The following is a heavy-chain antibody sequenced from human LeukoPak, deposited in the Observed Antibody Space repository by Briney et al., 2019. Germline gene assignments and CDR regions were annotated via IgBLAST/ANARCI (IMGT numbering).Heavy chain of an antibody. Sequence: SETLSLTCAVSGGSFSGSYWSWIRQPPGEGLEWIGEIIHSGSTNYNPSLKSRDTISVDTSKNQFSLKLSSVTAADTAVYYCARGGYYYGSGSYYRPPNFDYWGQGTLVTVSS. CDR2: IIHSGST. J-gene: IGHJ4*02. CDR3: ARGGYYYGSGSYYRPPNFDY. CDR1: GGSFSGSY. D-gene: IGHD3-10*01. V-gene: IGHV4-34*01.